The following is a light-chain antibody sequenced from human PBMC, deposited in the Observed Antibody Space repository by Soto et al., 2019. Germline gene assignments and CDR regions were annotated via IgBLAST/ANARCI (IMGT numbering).Light chain of an antibody. J-gene: IGLJ1*01. Sequence: QSVLTQSPSASGTPGQRVTIPCSGSASTIGRNYVYWYQQLPGTAPKLLIYRNSQRPSGVPDRFSGSKSGTSASLAISWLRSEDEADYYCAAWDDNLSGFYVFGDGTKVTVL. V-gene: IGLV1-47*01. CDR1: ASTIGRNY. CDR3: AAWDDNLSGFYV. CDR2: RNS.